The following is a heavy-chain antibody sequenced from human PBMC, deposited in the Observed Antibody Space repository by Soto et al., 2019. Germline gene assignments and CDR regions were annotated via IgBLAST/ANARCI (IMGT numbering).Heavy chain of an antibody. J-gene: IGHJ4*02. CDR2: IDPSDSYT. CDR3: ARPYGSGSYLPLDY. Sequence: GGSLKISCKGSGYSFTHYWISWGRQMPGKGLEWMGRIDPSDSYTNYSPSFQGHVTISADKSISTAYLQWSSLKASDTAMYYCARPYGSGSYLPLDYWGQGTLVTVSS. V-gene: IGHV5-10-1*01. CDR1: GYSFTHYW. D-gene: IGHD3-10*01.